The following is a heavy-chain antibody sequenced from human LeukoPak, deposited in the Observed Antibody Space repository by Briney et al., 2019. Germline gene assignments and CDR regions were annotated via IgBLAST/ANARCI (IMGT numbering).Heavy chain of an antibody. CDR2: IYHSGST. D-gene: IGHD4-17*01. J-gene: IGHJ6*04. CDR1: GGSISSGGYS. Sequence: SQTLSLTCAVSGGSISSGGYSWSWLRQPPGKGLEWIGYIYHSGSTYYNPSLKSRVTISVDRSKNQFSLKLSSVTAADTAVYYCARVFCDYGHYSYGMDVWGKGTTVTVSS. V-gene: IGHV4-30-2*01. CDR3: ARVFCDYGHYSYGMDV.